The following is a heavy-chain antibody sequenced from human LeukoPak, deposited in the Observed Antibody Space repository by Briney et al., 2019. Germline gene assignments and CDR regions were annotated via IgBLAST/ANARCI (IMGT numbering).Heavy chain of an antibody. CDR1: GFTFSTYA. J-gene: IGHJ4*02. CDR2: ISYDGSNK. V-gene: IGHV3-30*04. CDR3: AKDGHYDSSGN. Sequence: PGGSLRLSCVASGFTFSTYAMHWVRQAPGKGLEWVAVISYDGSNKYYADSVKGRFTISRDNSKNTLYLQMNSLRAEDTAVYYCAKDGHYDSSGNWGQGTLVTVSS. D-gene: IGHD3-22*01.